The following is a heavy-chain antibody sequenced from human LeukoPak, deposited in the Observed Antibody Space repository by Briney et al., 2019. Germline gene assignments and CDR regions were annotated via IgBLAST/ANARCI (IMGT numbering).Heavy chain of an antibody. J-gene: IGHJ6*04. CDR2: ISSSSSYI. CDR3: ARDRLRYFDWLYSSGYYGMDV. V-gene: IGHV3-21*01. D-gene: IGHD3-9*01. CDR1: GFTFSSYS. Sequence: GGSLRLSCAASGFTFSSYSMNWVRQAPGKGLKWVSSISSSSSYIYYADSVKGRFTISRDDAKNSLYLQMNSLRAEDTAVYYCARDRLRYFDWLYSSGYYGMDVWGKGTTVTVSS.